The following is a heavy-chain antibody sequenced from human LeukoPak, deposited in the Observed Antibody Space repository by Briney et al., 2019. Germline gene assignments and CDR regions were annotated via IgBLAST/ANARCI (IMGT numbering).Heavy chain of an antibody. J-gene: IGHJ4*02. V-gene: IGHV4-59*01. CDR1: GGSLSSYY. CDR3: ARGVGSSWSFYYFDY. D-gene: IGHD6-13*01. Sequence: SETLSLTCTVSGGSLSSYYWSWIRQPPGKGLEWIGYIYYSGSTNYNPSLKSRVTISVDTSKNQFSLKLSSVTAADTAVYYCARGVGSSWSFYYFDYWGQGTLVTVSS. CDR2: IYYSGST.